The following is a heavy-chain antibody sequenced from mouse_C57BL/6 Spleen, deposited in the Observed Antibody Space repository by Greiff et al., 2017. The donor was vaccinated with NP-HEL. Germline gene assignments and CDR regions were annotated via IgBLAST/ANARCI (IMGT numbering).Heavy chain of an antibody. CDR3: ASTVVATRYFDV. J-gene: IGHJ1*03. D-gene: IGHD1-1*01. V-gene: IGHV1-69*01. Sequence: VQLQQPGAELVMPGASVKLSCKASGYTFTSYWMHWVKQRPGQGLEWIGEIDPSDSYTNYNQKFKGKSILTVDKSSSTAYMQLSSLTSEDSAVYYCASTVVATRYFDVWGTGTTVTVSS. CDR1: GYTFTSYW. CDR2: IDPSDSYT.